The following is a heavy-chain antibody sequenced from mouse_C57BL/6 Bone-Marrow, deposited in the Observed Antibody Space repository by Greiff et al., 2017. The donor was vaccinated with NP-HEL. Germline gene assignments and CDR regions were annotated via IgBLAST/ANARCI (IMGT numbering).Heavy chain of an antibody. D-gene: IGHD2-1*01. CDR3: ARLGIYYDAMDY. Sequence: QVQLQQPGAELVKPGASVKMSCKASGYTFTSYWITWVKQRPGQGLEWIGRIDPNSGGTKYNEKFKSKATLTVDKPSSTAYMQLSSLTSEDSAVYYCARLGIYYDAMDYWGQGTSVTVSS. CDR2: IDPNSGGT. J-gene: IGHJ4*01. V-gene: IGHV1-72*01. CDR1: GYTFTSYW.